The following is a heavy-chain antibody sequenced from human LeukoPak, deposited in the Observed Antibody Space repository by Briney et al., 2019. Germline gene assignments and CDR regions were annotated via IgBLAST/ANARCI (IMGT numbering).Heavy chain of an antibody. J-gene: IGHJ4*02. Sequence: GGSLRLSCAASGFTFSSYAMSWVRQAPGKGLEWVSAISGSGGSTYYADSVKGQFTISRDDSQNTLYLQMNSLRAEDTAVYYCAKGTSSSSWNFWGQGTLVTVSS. CDR1: GFTFSSYA. V-gene: IGHV3-23*01. CDR3: AKGTSSSSWNF. CDR2: ISGSGGST. D-gene: IGHD6-13*01.